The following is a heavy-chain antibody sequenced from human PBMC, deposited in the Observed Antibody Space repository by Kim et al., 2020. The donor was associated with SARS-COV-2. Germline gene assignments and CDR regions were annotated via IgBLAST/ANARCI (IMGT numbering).Heavy chain of an antibody. CDR1: GGSISSGDYY. CDR2: IYYSGST. D-gene: IGHD3-10*01. Sequence: SETLSLTCTVSGGSISSGDYYWSWIRQPPGKGLEWIGYIYYSGSTYYNPSLKSRVTISVDTSKNQFSLKLSSVTAADTAVYHCARGGSGSSFDYWGQGTLVTVSS. V-gene: IGHV4-30-4*01. J-gene: IGHJ4*02. CDR3: ARGGSGSSFDY.